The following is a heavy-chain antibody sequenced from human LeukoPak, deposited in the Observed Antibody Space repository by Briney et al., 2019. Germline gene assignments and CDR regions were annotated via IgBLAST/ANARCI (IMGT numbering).Heavy chain of an antibody. V-gene: IGHV3-72*01. CDR1: GFTFSGHY. Sequence: PGGSLRLSCAASGFTFSGHYMDWVREAPGKGLVWVGRIRDKAHSYSTDYAASVKGRFTISREDSGNSLYLQMNSLKIEDTAVYYCARAPSAGSWLDPWGQGTLVTVSS. D-gene: IGHD3-10*01. J-gene: IGHJ5*02. CDR3: ARAPSAGSWLDP. CDR2: IRDKAHSYST.